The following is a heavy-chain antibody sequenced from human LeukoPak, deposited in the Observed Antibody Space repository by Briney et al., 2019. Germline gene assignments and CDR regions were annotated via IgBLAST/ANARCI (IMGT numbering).Heavy chain of an antibody. CDR2: INTNTGNP. V-gene: IGHV7-4-1*02. CDR1: GYTFTSYA. CDR3: ARTNYDFWSGYYDGY. Sequence: ASVKVSCKAPGYTFTSYAMNWVRQAPGQGLEWMGWINTNTGNPTYAQGFTGRFVFSLDTSVSTAYLQISSLKAEDTAVYYCARTNYDFWSGYYDGYWGQGTLVTVSS. D-gene: IGHD3-3*01. J-gene: IGHJ4*02.